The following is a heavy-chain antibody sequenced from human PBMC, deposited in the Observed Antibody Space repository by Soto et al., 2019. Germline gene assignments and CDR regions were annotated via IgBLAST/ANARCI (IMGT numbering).Heavy chain of an antibody. V-gene: IGHV1-46*01. D-gene: IGHD5-12*01. CDR3: AREIEMATIHRQFDP. Sequence: QVQRVQSGAEVKKPGASVKVSCKASGYTFTSYYMHWVRQAPGQGLEWMGIINPSGGSTSYAKKFQGRVTMTRDTSTSTVYMELSSLRSEDTAVYYCAREIEMATIHRQFDPWGQGTLVTVSS. CDR2: INPSGGST. CDR1: GYTFTSYY. J-gene: IGHJ5*02.